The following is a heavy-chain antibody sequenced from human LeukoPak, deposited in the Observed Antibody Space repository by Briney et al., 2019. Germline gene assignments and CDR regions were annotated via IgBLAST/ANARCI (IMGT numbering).Heavy chain of an antibody. Sequence: GGSLRLSCAASGFTFSSYSMNWVRQAPGKGLEWVSSISSSSSYIYYADSVKGRFTISRDNAKNSLYLQMNSLRAEDTAVYYCARDSTYDLWSGYLYPPDYWGQGTLVTVSP. J-gene: IGHJ4*02. D-gene: IGHD3-3*01. CDR2: ISSSSSYI. V-gene: IGHV3-21*01. CDR1: GFTFSSYS. CDR3: ARDSTYDLWSGYLYPPDY.